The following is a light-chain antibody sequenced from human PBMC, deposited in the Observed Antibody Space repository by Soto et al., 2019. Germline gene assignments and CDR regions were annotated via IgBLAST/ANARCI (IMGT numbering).Light chain of an antibody. Sequence: DIQMTQSPSSLSASVGDRVTITCRASQTITTYVNWYQQKPGKAPQLLIYGASSLQSGVPSRFTGSGSGTDFTLTISSLQSEDFATYHCQQSHSTPWTFGQGTKVEIK. CDR2: GAS. J-gene: IGKJ1*01. CDR1: QTITTY. CDR3: QQSHSTPWT. V-gene: IGKV1-39*01.